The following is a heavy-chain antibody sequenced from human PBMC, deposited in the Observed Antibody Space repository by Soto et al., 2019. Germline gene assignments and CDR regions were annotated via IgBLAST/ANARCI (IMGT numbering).Heavy chain of an antibody. CDR1: GYTLTELS. J-gene: IGHJ4*02. V-gene: IGHV1-24*01. CDR2: FDPEDGET. D-gene: IGHD3-3*01. CDR3: ALGGGFWSGYWYYFDY. Sequence: ASVKVSCKVSGYTLTELSMHWVRQAPGKGLEWMGGFDPEDGETIYAQKFQGRVTMTEDTSTDTAYMELSSLRSEDTAVYYCALGGGFWSGYWYYFDYWGQGTLVTVSS.